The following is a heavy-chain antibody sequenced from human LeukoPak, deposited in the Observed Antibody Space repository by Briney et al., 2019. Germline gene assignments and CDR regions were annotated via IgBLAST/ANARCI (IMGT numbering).Heavy chain of an antibody. J-gene: IGHJ5*02. Sequence: GGSLRLSCAASGFTFSSYSMNWVRQAPGKGLEWVSSITSNSSYIYYADSVKGRFTISRDNAKNSLYLQMNSLRAEDTAVYYCAREMLAAVAAQSWGQGTLVTVSS. CDR2: ITSNSSYI. V-gene: IGHV3-21*01. CDR3: AREMLAAVAAQS. D-gene: IGHD6-19*01. CDR1: GFTFSSYS.